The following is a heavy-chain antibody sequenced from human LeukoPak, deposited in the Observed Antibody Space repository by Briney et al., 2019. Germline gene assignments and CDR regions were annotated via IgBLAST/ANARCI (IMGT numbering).Heavy chain of an antibody. D-gene: IGHD3-9*01. Sequence: ASVKVSCKASGYTFTSYYMHWVRQAPEQGLEWMGIINPSGGSTSYAQKFQGRVTMTRDTSTSTVYMELSSLRSEDTAVYYCARDFPSVFKWDDDILTGYTSRDAFDIWGQGTMVTVSS. CDR1: GYTFTSYY. CDR3: ARDFPSVFKWDDDILTGYTSRDAFDI. V-gene: IGHV1-46*01. CDR2: INPSGGST. J-gene: IGHJ3*02.